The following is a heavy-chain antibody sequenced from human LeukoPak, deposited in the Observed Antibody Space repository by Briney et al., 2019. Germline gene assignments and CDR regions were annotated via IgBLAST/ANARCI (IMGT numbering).Heavy chain of an antibody. V-gene: IGHV4-59*01. J-gene: IGHJ4*02. Sequence: PSETLSLTCTVSGGSMSSYFWSWIRQPPGKELEWIAHIYDSVNTNYSPSLKSRVTISVDTSKNQFSLRLSSVTAADTAVYYCARQALWFFDHWGQGTLVTVSS. CDR1: GGSMSSYF. CDR2: IYDSVNT. CDR3: ARQALWFFDH. D-gene: IGHD2-21*01.